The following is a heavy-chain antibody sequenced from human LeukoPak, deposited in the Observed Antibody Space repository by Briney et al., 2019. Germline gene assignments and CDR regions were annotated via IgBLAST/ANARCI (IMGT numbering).Heavy chain of an antibody. J-gene: IGHJ5*02. CDR2: INTNTGNP. Sequence: ASVTVSCTASGYTFTSYAMNWVRQAPGQGLEWMGWINTNTGNPTYAQGFTGRFVFSLDTSVSTAYLQISSLKAEDTAVYYCARDVVTAVADTDNWFDPWGQGTLVTVSS. V-gene: IGHV7-4-1*02. D-gene: IGHD6-19*01. CDR3: ARDVVTAVADTDNWFDP. CDR1: GYTFTSYA.